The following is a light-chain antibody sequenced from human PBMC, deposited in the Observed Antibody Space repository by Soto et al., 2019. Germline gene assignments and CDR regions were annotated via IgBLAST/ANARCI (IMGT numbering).Light chain of an antibody. V-gene: IGKV1-5*01. CDR3: QQYTSYSWT. J-gene: IGKJ1*01. CDR2: DAS. Sequence: DIQMTQSPSTLSASVGDRVTITCRASQSINSWLASYQQKPGKAPQILIYDASTLKSGVPSRFSASGSGTEFTLIISSLQPDDFATYYCQQYTSYSWTFGQGTKVEI. CDR1: QSINSW.